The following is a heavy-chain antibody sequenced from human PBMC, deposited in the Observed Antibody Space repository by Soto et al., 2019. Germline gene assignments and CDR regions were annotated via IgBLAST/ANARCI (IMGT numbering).Heavy chain of an antibody. Sequence: GGSLSLSCAASGFPFNYYTLHWVRQAPGRGLEWVAIISYDGYNKNYADSVRGRFTISRDNSKNKLYLQMNSLRAEDTAVYFCAGELRSPLYHYYGLDVWGQGTTVTVSS. V-gene: IGHV3-30-3*01. CDR2: ISYDGYNK. CDR3: AGELRSPLYHYYGLDV. J-gene: IGHJ6*02. CDR1: GFPFNYYT.